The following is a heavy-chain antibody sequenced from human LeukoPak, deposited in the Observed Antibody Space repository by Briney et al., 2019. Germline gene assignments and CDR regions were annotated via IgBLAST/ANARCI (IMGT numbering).Heavy chain of an antibody. CDR1: GGSFSGYY. V-gene: IGHV4-34*01. J-gene: IGHJ5*02. Sequence: SEILSLTCAVYGGSFSGYYWSWIRQPPGKGLEWIGEINHSGSTNYNPSLRSRVTISVDTSKNQFSLKLSSVTAADTAVYYCASRGDDSSGHAWFDPWGQGTLVTVSS. CDR2: INHSGST. D-gene: IGHD6-19*01. CDR3: ASRGDDSSGHAWFDP.